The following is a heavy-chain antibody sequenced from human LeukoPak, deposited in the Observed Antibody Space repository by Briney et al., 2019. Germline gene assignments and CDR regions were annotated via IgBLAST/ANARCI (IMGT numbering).Heavy chain of an antibody. J-gene: IGHJ4*02. V-gene: IGHV3-21*01. Sequence: PRGSLGLSCAASGFTVSNNYMSWVRQAPGKGLEWVSSISRSSSSIYYADSVKGRFTISRDNAKNSLYLQMNSLRAEDTAVYYCARDGYCSSTSCPWGGYFDYWGQGTLVTVSS. D-gene: IGHD2-2*03. CDR2: ISRSSSSI. CDR3: ARDGYCSSTSCPWGGYFDY. CDR1: GFTVSNNY.